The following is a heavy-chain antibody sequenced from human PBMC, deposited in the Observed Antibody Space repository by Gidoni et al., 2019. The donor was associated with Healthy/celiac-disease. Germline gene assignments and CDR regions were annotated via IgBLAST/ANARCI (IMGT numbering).Heavy chain of an antibody. D-gene: IGHD4-17*01. J-gene: IGHJ3*02. Sequence: QVQLQESGPGLVKPSETLSLTGTVSGGSISSYYWSWIRQPAGKGLEWLGRSYTSGSTNYNPSLKRPVTMSVDTSKNQFSLKLSSVPAADTAVYYCARDDYGDYSLDAFDIWGQGTMVTVSS. CDR2: SYTSGST. CDR3: ARDDYGDYSLDAFDI. V-gene: IGHV4-4*07. CDR1: GGSISSYY.